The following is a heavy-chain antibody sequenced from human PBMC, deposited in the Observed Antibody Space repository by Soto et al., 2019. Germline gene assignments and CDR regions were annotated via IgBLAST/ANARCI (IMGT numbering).Heavy chain of an antibody. CDR3: AKGVLSFHYGMEV. D-gene: IGHD3-10*01. CDR1: GFTFNTYP. Sequence: GGSLRLSCATSGFTFNTYPMTWVRQAPGKGLGWVSSISSTAGRTSSYADSVKGRFAISRDFSDNTVYLQMNNLRVDDTAVYFCAKGVLSFHYGMEVWGQGTTVTVSS. CDR2: ISSTAGRTS. J-gene: IGHJ6*02. V-gene: IGHV3-23*01.